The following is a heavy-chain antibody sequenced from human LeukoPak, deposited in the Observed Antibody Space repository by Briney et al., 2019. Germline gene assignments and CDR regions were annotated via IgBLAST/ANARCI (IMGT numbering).Heavy chain of an antibody. Sequence: ASVKVSCKTSGYTFINYGFTWVRQAPGQGLEWMGWISAYSGHTNYAQNLQDRFTMTIDTSTSTAYMELSSLRSEDTAVYYCARGGRQWLVEGEGIDYWGQGTLVTVSS. CDR2: ISAYSGHT. CDR3: ARGGRQWLVEGEGIDY. J-gene: IGHJ4*02. CDR1: GYTFINYG. V-gene: IGHV1-18*01. D-gene: IGHD6-19*01.